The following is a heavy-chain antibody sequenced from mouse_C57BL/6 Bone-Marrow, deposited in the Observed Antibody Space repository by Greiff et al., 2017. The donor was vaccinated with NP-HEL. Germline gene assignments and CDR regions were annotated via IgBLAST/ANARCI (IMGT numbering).Heavy chain of an antibody. D-gene: IGHD2-4*01. Sequence: QVQLQQPGAELVMPGASVKLSCKASGYTFTSYWMHWVKQRPGQGLEWIGEIDPSDSYTNYNQKFKGKSTLTVDKSSSTAYMKLSSLTSEDSAVYYCARDDYDDGLGFAYWGQGTLVTVSA. CDR3: ARDDYDDGLGFAY. CDR1: GYTFTSYW. CDR2: IDPSDSYT. V-gene: IGHV1-69*01. J-gene: IGHJ3*01.